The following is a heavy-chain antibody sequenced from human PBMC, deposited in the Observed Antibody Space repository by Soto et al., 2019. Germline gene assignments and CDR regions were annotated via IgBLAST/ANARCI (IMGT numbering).Heavy chain of an antibody. CDR2: TYPGDSDT. D-gene: IGHD3-9*01. Sequence: GESLKISCKGSGYSFTSYWIGWVLQIPWKGLEWMGITYPGDSDTRYSPSFQGQVTISADKSISTAYLQWSSLKASDTAMYYCAREGYDILTGYYKTYYYYGMDVWGQGTTVTVSS. J-gene: IGHJ6*02. CDR3: AREGYDILTGYYKTYYYYGMDV. V-gene: IGHV5-51*01. CDR1: GYSFTSYW.